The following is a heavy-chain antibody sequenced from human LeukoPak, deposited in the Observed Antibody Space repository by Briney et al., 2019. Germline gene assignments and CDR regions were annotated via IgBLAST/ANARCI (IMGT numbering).Heavy chain of an antibody. CDR1: GFTFSSYS. Sequence: GGSLRLSCAASGFTFSSYSMNWVRQAPGKGLEWVSYISSSSSTIYYADSVKGRFTISRDNAKNSLYLQMNSLRAEDTAVYYCASGTYYDFWSGYYSGYYFDYWGQGTLVTVSS. D-gene: IGHD3-3*01. V-gene: IGHV3-48*01. CDR2: ISSSSSTI. CDR3: ASGTYYDFWSGYYSGYYFDY. J-gene: IGHJ4*02.